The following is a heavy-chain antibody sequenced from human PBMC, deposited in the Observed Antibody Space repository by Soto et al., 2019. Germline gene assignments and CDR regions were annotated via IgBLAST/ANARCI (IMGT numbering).Heavy chain of an antibody. CDR2: MNPNNGDS. V-gene: IGHV1-2*02. Sequence: ASVKVSCKASGYTFTGYSIHWVRQAPGQGLEWMGWMNPNNGDSKYAQKFQGRVSMTRDMSITTAYLTLTSLRSDDTAIFYCARALVAASRPRLDPWGQGTLVTVSS. CDR1: GYTFTGYS. D-gene: IGHD2-15*01. J-gene: IGHJ5*02. CDR3: ARALVAASRPRLDP.